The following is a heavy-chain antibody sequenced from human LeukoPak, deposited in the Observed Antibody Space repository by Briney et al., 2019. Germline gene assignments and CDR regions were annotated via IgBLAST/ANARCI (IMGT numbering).Heavy chain of an antibody. CDR2: IYTSGST. V-gene: IGHV4-4*07. D-gene: IGHD3-3*01. CDR1: GGSISSYY. J-gene: IGHJ6*03. Sequence: PSETLSLTCTVSGGSISSYYWSWIRQPAGKGLEWIGRIYTSGSTNYNPSLKSRVTMSVDTSKNQFSLKLSSVTAADTAVYYCARRVRFWSGYYSTPYYYYYMDVWGKGTTVTVSS. CDR3: ARRVRFWSGYYSTPYYYYYMDV.